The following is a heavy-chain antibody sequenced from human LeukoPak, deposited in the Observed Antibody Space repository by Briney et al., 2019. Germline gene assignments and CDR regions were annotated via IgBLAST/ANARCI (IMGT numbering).Heavy chain of an antibody. CDR3: ATGIAVAADDAFDI. CDR1: GGSISSGGYY. CDR2: IYYSGST. V-gene: IGHV4-31*03. Sequence: SQTLSLTCTVSGGSISSGGYYWSWIHQHPGKGLEWIGYIYYSGSTYYNPSLKSRVTISVDTSKNQFSLKLSSVTAADTAVYYCATGIAVAADDAFDIWGQGTMVTVSS. J-gene: IGHJ3*02. D-gene: IGHD6-19*01.